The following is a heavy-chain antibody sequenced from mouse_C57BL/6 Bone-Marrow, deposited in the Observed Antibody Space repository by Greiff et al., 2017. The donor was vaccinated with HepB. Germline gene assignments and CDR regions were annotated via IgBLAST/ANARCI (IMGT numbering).Heavy chain of an antibody. D-gene: IGHD2-5*01. CDR1: GFNIKDYY. J-gene: IGHJ2*01. Sequence: EVKVVESGAELVKPGASVKLSCTASGFNIKDYYMHWVKQRTEQGLEWIGRIDPEDGETKYAPKFQGKATITADTSSNTAYLQLSSLTSEDTAVYYCARLESNYEDYFDYWGQGTTLTVSS. CDR2: IDPEDGET. V-gene: IGHV14-2*01. CDR3: ARLESNYEDYFDY.